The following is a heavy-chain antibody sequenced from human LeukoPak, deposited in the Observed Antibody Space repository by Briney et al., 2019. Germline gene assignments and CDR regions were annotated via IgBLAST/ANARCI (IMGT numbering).Heavy chain of an antibody. D-gene: IGHD6-13*01. CDR2: IYSGGST. CDR3: ARDRVAAAGTDYFDY. J-gene: IGHJ4*02. Sequence: LAGGSLRLSCAASGFTVSSNYMSWVRQAPGKGLEWVSVIYSGGSTYYADSVKGRFTISRDNAKNTLYLQMNSLRAEDTAVYYCARDRVAAAGTDYFDYWGQGTLVTVSS. CDR1: GFTVSSNY. V-gene: IGHV3-66*01.